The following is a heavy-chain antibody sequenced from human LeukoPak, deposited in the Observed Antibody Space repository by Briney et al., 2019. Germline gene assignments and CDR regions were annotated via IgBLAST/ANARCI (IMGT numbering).Heavy chain of an antibody. Sequence: PGGSLRLSCVASGFTFSTYNLNWVRQAPGKRPEWVSSLTDSGGTTYYVDSVKGRFTISRDNSKNTLYLHMNSLRAEDTAMYYCAKKRDAFDIWGQGTVVAVSS. V-gene: IGHV3-23*01. J-gene: IGHJ3*02. D-gene: IGHD5-24*01. CDR2: LTDSGGTT. CDR1: GFTFSTYN. CDR3: AKKRDAFDI.